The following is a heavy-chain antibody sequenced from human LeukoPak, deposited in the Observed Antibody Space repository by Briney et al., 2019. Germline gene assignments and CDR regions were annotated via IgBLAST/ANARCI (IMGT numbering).Heavy chain of an antibody. CDR2: IHTGRTPT. CDR1: EFAFSTYN. V-gene: IGHV3-48*02. J-gene: IGHJ4*02. Sequence: PGGSLRLSCAASEFAFSTYNMNWVRQAPGKGGEGGSYIHTGRTPTYFAASVTGRFPISRDNVENSLYLQMNSLRDEDTAVYYCARVAAGYSVNYFDYWGQGTLVTVSS. CDR3: ARVAAGYSVNYFDY. D-gene: IGHD4-23*01.